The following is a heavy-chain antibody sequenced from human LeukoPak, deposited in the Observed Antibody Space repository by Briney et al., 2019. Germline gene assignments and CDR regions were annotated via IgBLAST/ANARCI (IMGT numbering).Heavy chain of an antibody. J-gene: IGHJ3*02. D-gene: IGHD3-3*01. CDR3: ARGLVTIFGNLVAFDI. CDR1: GGSISSYY. Sequence: SETLSLTCTVSGGSISSYYWSWIRQPPGKGLEWIGYIYYSGSTSYNPSLKSRVTISVDTSKNQFSLNLTSVTAADTAIYYCARGLVTIFGNLVAFDIWGQGTMVTVSS. CDR2: IYYSGST. V-gene: IGHV4-59*01.